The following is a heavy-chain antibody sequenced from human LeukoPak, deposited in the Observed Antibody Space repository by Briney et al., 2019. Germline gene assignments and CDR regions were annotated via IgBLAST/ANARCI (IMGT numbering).Heavy chain of an antibody. D-gene: IGHD6-13*01. CDR3: ARERQHLDPDASDI. Sequence: GGSLRLSCAASGFTFSDYWMTWVRQAPGKGLEWVANIKQHGSEKYYVDSVKGRFTISRDNAKNSLYLQMNSLRADDTAVYYCARERQHLDPDASDIWGQGTMVTVSS. J-gene: IGHJ3*02. V-gene: IGHV3-7*01. CDR1: GFTFSDYW. CDR2: IKQHGSEK.